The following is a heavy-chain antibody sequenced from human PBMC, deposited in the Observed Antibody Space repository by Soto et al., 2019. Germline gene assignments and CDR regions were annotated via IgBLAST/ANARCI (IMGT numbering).Heavy chain of an antibody. CDR2: IYFSGST. CDR1: GGSVSSGDYY. CDR3: ERAVSSSWFYFDY. Sequence: SSETLSLTCTVSGGSVSSGDYYWSWIRQPPGKGLGWIGYIYFSGSTNYNPALKSRVTISVDTSKNQFSLKLSSVTAADTAVYYCERAVSSSWFYFDYWGQGTLVTVSS. J-gene: IGHJ4*02. D-gene: IGHD6-13*01. V-gene: IGHV4-61*08.